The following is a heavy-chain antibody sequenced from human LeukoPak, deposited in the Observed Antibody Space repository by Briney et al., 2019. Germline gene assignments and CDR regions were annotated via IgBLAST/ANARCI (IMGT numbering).Heavy chain of an antibody. V-gene: IGHV1-69*04. CDR1: GGTFSSYA. Sequence: GASVKVSCKASGGTFSSYAISWVRQAPGQGLEWMGRIIPILGIANYAQKFQGRVTITADKSTSTAYMELSSLRSEDTAVYYCASEVGSYGGHGMDVWGQGTTVTVSS. D-gene: IGHD1-26*01. CDR3: ASEVGSYGGHGMDV. J-gene: IGHJ6*02. CDR2: IIPILGIA.